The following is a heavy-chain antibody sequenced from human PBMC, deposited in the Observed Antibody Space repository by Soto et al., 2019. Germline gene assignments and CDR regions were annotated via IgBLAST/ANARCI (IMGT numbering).Heavy chain of an antibody. V-gene: IGHV1-18*01. J-gene: IGHJ5*02. Sequence: ASVKVSCKASGYTFTSYGISWVRQAPGQGLEWMGWISAYNGNTNYAQKLQGRVTMTTDTSTSTAYMELRSLRSDDTAVYYCARDPTPLSINWFDPWGQGTLVTVPQ. CDR3: ARDPTPLSINWFDP. CDR2: ISAYNGNT. D-gene: IGHD2-15*01. CDR1: GYTFTSYG.